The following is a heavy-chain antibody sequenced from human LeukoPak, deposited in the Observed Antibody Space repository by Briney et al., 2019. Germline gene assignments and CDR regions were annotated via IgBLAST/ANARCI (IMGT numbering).Heavy chain of an antibody. V-gene: IGHV3-30*02. Sequence: GGSLRLSCAASGFTLSSYGMHWVRQAPGRGLEWVAFIRYDGSNKYYVDSVKGRFTISKDNSKNTLYLQMNSLRAEDTAVYYCAKDSGYTSSWYFGDYWGQGTLVTVSS. CDR3: AKDSGYTSSWYFGDY. CDR1: GFTLSSYG. J-gene: IGHJ4*02. CDR2: IRYDGSNK. D-gene: IGHD6-13*01.